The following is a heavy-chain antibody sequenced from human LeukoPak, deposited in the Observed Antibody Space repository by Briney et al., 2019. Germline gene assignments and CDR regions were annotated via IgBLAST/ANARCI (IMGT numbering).Heavy chain of an antibody. CDR3: ARAYCSGGSCYSDFGSGWSGRRIYYYMDV. CDR2: ISSSSSYI. D-gene: IGHD2-15*01. J-gene: IGHJ6*03. CDR1: GFTFSSYS. V-gene: IGHV3-21*04. Sequence: GGSLRLSCAASGFTFSSYSMNWVRQAPGKGLEWVSSISSSSSYIYYADSGKGRFTISRDNAKNSLCLQMNSLRAEDTAVYYCARAYCSGGSCYSDFGSGWSGRRIYYYMDVWGKGTTVTISS.